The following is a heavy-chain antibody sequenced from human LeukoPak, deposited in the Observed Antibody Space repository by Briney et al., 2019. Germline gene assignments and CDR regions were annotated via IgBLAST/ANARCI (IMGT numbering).Heavy chain of an antibody. Sequence: PGGSLRLSCAASGFAFSTYGMHWVRQAPGKGLEWVAVISNDGSDKYYADSVKGRFTVSRDSSKNTLYLQMNSLRAEDTAVYYCAKELGAYSSSWTPFDYWGQGTLVTVSS. CDR2: ISNDGSDK. V-gene: IGHV3-30*18. CDR3: AKELGAYSSSWTPFDY. J-gene: IGHJ4*02. D-gene: IGHD6-13*01. CDR1: GFAFSTYG.